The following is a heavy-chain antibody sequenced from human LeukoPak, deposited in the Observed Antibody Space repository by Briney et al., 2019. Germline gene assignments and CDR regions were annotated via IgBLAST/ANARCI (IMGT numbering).Heavy chain of an antibody. CDR1: GGSISSSSYY. CDR2: IYYSWST. V-gene: IGHV4-39*01. Sequence: SETLSLTCTVSGGSISSSSYYWGWIRQPAGKGLEWIGRIYYSWSTYYNPSLKSRVTISVDTSKNQFSLKLSSVTAADTAVYYCARLPWDYDILTGLYYYYGMDVWGQGTTVTVSS. J-gene: IGHJ6*02. D-gene: IGHD3-9*01. CDR3: ARLPWDYDILTGLYYYYGMDV.